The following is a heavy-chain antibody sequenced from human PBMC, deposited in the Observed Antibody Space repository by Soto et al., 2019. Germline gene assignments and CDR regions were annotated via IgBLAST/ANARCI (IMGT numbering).Heavy chain of an antibody. D-gene: IGHD6-6*01. V-gene: IGHV1-69*13. Sequence: SVKVSCKASGGTFSSYAISWVRQAPGQGLEWMGGIIPIFGTANYAQKFQGRVTITADESTSTAYMELSSLRSEDTAVYYCAGRSGDSSPPVGYYYYGMDVWGQGTTVTVSS. CDR3: AGRSGDSSPPVGYYYYGMDV. CDR2: IIPIFGTA. J-gene: IGHJ6*02. CDR1: GGTFSSYA.